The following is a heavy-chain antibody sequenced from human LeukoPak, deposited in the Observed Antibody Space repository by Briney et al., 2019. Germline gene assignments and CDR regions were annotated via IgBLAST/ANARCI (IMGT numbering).Heavy chain of an antibody. CDR2: VYYNGNA. CDR1: GGSISNYY. J-gene: IGHJ2*01. CDR3: ARDSSTTFYWYFDL. Sequence: SETLSLTCTVVGGSISNYYGSWIRQPPGKGLEWIGYVYYNGNANYNPSLKGRVTISVDTSKKQFSLKLSSVTAADTAVYYCARDSSTTFYWYFDLWGRGTLVTVSS. D-gene: IGHD2-2*01. V-gene: IGHV4-59*01.